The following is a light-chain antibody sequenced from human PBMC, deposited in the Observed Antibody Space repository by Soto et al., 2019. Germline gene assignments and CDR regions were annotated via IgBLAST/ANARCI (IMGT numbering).Light chain of an antibody. Sequence: EIVLTQSPATLSLSPGERATLSCRASQSVSSYLAWYQLKPGQAPRVLIYDASNRATGIPARFSGSGSGTDFTLIISSLEPEDSAVYYCQHRYNWPYTFCQGTKLEIK. CDR3: QHRYNWPYT. V-gene: IGKV3-11*01. CDR1: QSVSSY. CDR2: DAS. J-gene: IGKJ2*01.